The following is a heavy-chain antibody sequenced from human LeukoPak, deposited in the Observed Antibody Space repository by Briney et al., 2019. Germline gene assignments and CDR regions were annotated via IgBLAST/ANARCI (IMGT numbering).Heavy chain of an antibody. J-gene: IGHJ5*02. CDR3: ARDYLCRRAVNWFDP. CDR1: GYTFTSYG. Sequence: ASMKVSCKASGYTFTSYGISWVRQAPGQGLEWMGWISAYNGNTNYAQKLQGRVTMTTDTSTSTAYMELRSLRSDDTAVYYCARDYLCRRAVNWFDPWGQGTLVTVSS. CDR2: ISAYNGNT. V-gene: IGHV1-18*01. D-gene: IGHD6-19*01.